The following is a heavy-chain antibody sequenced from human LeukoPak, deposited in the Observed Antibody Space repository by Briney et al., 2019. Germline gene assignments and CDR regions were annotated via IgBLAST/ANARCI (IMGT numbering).Heavy chain of an antibody. J-gene: IGHJ4*02. CDR2: ISSSGSTI. V-gene: IGHV3-48*04. CDR1: GFTFSSYG. Sequence: GGSLRLSCAASGFTFSSYGMHWVRQAPGKGLEWVSYISSSGSTIYYADSVKGRFTISRDNAKNSLYLQMNSLRAEDTAVYYCARNVRGYFDYWGQGTLVTVSS. D-gene: IGHD3-10*02. CDR3: ARNVRGYFDY.